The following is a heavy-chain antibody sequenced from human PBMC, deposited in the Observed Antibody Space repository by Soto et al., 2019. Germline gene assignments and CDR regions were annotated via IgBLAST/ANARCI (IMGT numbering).Heavy chain of an antibody. CDR2: ISPEGSTK. Sequence: EVQLEESGGDLVQPGGSLRLSCSASGFAFSAHWMTWVRQTPGKGLEWVANISPEGSTKYYVDSAKGRFTISRDNAKNLLYLQMNSLTVGDTAVYSCVRDHVTPGLYFDKWGQGTLVTVSS. J-gene: IGHJ4*02. D-gene: IGHD2-8*02. CDR3: VRDHVTPGLYFDK. CDR1: GFAFSAHW. V-gene: IGHV3-7*01.